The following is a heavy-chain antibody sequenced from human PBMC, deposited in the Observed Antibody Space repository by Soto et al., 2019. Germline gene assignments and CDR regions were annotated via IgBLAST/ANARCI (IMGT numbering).Heavy chain of an antibody. Sequence: SETLSLTCAVSGYSISSGYYWGWIRQPPGKGLEWIGSIYHSGSTYYNPSLKSRVTISVDTSKNQFSLKLSSVTAADTAVYYCAREWRGYSYGIDAGGMDVWGQGTTVTVSS. J-gene: IGHJ6*02. CDR2: IYHSGST. CDR1: GYSISSGYY. V-gene: IGHV4-38-2*02. D-gene: IGHD5-18*01. CDR3: AREWRGYSYGIDAGGMDV.